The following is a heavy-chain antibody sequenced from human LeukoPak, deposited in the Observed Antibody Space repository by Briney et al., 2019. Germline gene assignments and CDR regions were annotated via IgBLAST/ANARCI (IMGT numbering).Heavy chain of an antibody. Sequence: GTAGDTYYPGSVKGRFTISRENAKNSLYLQMNSLRAGDTAVYYCARVRKYSGYYSWYFDLWGRGTLVTVSS. D-gene: IGHD5-12*01. J-gene: IGHJ2*01. CDR3: ARVRKYSGYYSWYFDL. V-gene: IGHV3-13*01. CDR2: GTAGDT.